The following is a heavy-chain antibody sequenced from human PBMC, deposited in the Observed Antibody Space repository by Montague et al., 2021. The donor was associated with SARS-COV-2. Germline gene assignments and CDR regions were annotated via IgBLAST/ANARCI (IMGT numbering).Heavy chain of an antibody. CDR2: TYYRSMWNS. J-gene: IGHJ4*02. D-gene: IGHD6-13*01. CDR1: GDSVSINSAT. Sequence: CAISGDSVSINSATWNWIRQSPSRGLEWLGRTYYRSMWNSDYARSLKSRIAINPDTSKNQFSLQLSSVTPEDTALYYCVRGIEAAGSYDYWGQGTLVTVSS. CDR3: VRGIEAAGSYDY. V-gene: IGHV6-1*01.